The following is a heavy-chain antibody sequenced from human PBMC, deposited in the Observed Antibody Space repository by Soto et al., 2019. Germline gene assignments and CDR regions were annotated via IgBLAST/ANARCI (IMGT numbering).Heavy chain of an antibody. J-gene: IGHJ4*02. CDR2: ISYDGINE. D-gene: IGHD3-9*01. CDR1: GFTFSNYG. CDR3: AKSRSHPGYCDWLLLDS. Sequence: QVQLVESGGGVVQPGRSLRLSCAASGFTFSNYGMHWVRQAPGKGLEWVAVISYDGINENYADSVKGRFTISRDNSKNSLYLQMNRRRAEDTAVYYCAKSRSHPGYCDWLLLDSWRRGTQVTVSS. V-gene: IGHV3-30*18.